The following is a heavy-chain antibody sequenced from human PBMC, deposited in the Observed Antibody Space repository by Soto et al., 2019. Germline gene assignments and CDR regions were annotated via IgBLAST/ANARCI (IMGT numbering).Heavy chain of an antibody. V-gene: IGHV5-51*01. CDR2: IYPGDSDT. J-gene: IGHJ6*02. CDR3: ARHGECTDGVCDHYYYSGMDV. Sequence: GESLKICCKASGYRFTNYWIGWVRQMPGEGLEWMGIIYPGDSDTSYSPSFQGQVTISADKSISTVYLQWSSLRASDTAMYYCARHGECTDGVCDHYYYSGMDVWGQGTTVTVSS. CDR1: GYRFTNYW. D-gene: IGHD2-8*01.